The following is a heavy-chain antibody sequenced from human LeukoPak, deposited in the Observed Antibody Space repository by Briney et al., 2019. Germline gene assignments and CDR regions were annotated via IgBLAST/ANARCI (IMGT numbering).Heavy chain of an antibody. J-gene: IGHJ5*02. CDR3: AKMGELDWFDP. V-gene: IGHV3-23*01. D-gene: IGHD1-7*01. Sequence: GSLRLSCAASGFPFSSYAMSWVRQAPGKGPEWVSAISGSGGSTYYADSVKGRFTISRDNSKNTLYLQMNSLRAEDTAVYYCAKMGELDWFDPWGQGTLVTVSS. CDR1: GFPFSSYA. CDR2: ISGSGGST.